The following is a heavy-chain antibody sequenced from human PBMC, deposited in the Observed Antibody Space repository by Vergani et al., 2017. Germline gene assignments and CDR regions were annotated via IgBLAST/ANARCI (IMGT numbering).Heavy chain of an antibody. J-gene: IGHJ4*02. CDR3: AREGFYDYVWGSYRLRGGYYFDY. Sequence: QVQLVQSGAEVKKPGASLKVSCKASGYTLTSYAMHSVCQAPGQRLEWMGWSNAGNGNTKYSQKCQGRVTITRDTSASTAYMELSSLRSEDTVVYYCAREGFYDYVWGSYRLRGGYYFDYWGQGTLVTVSS. D-gene: IGHD3-16*02. CDR2: SNAGNGNT. CDR1: GYTLTSYA. V-gene: IGHV1-3*01.